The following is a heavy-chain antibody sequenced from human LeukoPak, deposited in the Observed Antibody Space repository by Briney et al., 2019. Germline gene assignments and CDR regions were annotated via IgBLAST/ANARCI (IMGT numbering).Heavy chain of an antibody. CDR3: ARDAYYYDSSGYSRPFDY. Sequence: SETLSLTCSVSGYSISSAYYWGWIRRPPGKGLEWIGSIYYSGSTYYNPSLKSRVTISVDTSKNQFSLKLSSVTAADTAVYYCARDAYYYDSSGYSRPFDYWGQGTLVTVSS. CDR2: IYYSGST. D-gene: IGHD3-22*01. CDR1: GYSISSAYY. J-gene: IGHJ4*02. V-gene: IGHV4-38-2*02.